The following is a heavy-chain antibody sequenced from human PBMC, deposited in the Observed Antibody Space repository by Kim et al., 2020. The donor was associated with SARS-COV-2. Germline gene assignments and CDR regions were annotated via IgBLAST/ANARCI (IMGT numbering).Heavy chain of an antibody. Sequence: SETLSLTCTVSNGFLKNYYWSWIRQPPGKGLEWLGNIFYNGSPNYNPSLESRVTMSVDTSQNQFSLKLRSMPAADTAVYYCARVVAVAPRYFDYWGQGILVTVSS. CDR1: NGFLKNYY. D-gene: IGHD6-19*01. V-gene: IGHV4-59*01. J-gene: IGHJ4*02. CDR3: ARVVAVAPRYFDY. CDR2: IFYNGSP.